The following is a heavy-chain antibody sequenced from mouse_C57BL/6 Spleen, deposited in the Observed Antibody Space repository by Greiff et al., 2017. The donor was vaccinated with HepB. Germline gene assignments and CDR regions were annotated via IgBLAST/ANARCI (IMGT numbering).Heavy chain of an antibody. CDR3: GTVFFAY. Sequence: QVQLKESGAELVRPGASVTLSCKASGYTFTDYEMHWVKQTPVHGLEWIGALDPETGGTAYNQKFKGKAILTADKSSSTAYMELRSLTSEDSAVYYCGTVFFAYWGQGTLVTVSA. V-gene: IGHV1-15*01. J-gene: IGHJ3*01. D-gene: IGHD3-1*01. CDR2: LDPETGGT. CDR1: GYTFTDYE.